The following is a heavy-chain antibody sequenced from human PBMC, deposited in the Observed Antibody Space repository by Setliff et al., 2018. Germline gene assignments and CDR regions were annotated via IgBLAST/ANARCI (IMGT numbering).Heavy chain of an antibody. J-gene: IGHJ3*02. D-gene: IGHD1-26*01. Sequence: ASVKVSCKAPGYSFTSNDINWVRQATGQGPEWMGWLNPSSGNTGYAPKFQGRVTITRSTSLSTAYMELSSLRSEDTAIYYCARAHSGSDFHDPFDIWGQGTMVTVSS. CDR1: GYSFTSND. V-gene: IGHV1-8*03. CDR3: ARAHSGSDFHDPFDI. CDR2: LNPSSGNT.